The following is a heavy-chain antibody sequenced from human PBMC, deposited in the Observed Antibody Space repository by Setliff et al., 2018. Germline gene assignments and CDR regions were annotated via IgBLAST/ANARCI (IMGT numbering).Heavy chain of an antibody. Sequence: ETLSLTCAVYGGSFSGYYWSWIRQPPGKGLEWIGEINHSGSTNYNPSLKSRVTISVDTSKNQFSLKLSSVTAADTAVYYCARYPRPHSSSSFSVYYYYMDVWGKGTTVTV. CDR3: ARYPRPHSSSSFSVYYYYMDV. CDR1: GGSFSGYY. CDR2: INHSGST. V-gene: IGHV4-34*01. J-gene: IGHJ6*03. D-gene: IGHD6-6*01.